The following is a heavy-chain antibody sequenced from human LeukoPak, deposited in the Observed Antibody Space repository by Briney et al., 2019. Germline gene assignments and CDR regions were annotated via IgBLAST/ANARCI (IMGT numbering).Heavy chain of an antibody. V-gene: IGHV4-39*06. J-gene: IGHJ4*02. CDR2: IYHSGST. CDR1: GGSISSSSYY. Sequence: SETLSLTCTVSGGSISSSSYYWSWIRQPPGKGLEWIGYIYHSGSTYYNPSLKSRVTISVDTSKNQFPLKLSSVTAADTAVYYCAREGPDPFDYWGQGTLVTVSS. CDR3: AREGPDPFDY.